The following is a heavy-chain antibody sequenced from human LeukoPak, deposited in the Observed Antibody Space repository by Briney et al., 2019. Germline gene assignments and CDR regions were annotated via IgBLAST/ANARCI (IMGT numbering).Heavy chain of an antibody. V-gene: IGHV4-4*08. Sequence: SETLSLTCTVSGDSISNYYWSWIRQPPGKGLEWIGYISNSGSSSYNPSLKSRVTISVDTSKNQFSLKLSSVTAADTAVYYCARESVAGADYWGQGTLVTVSS. J-gene: IGHJ4*02. CDR1: GDSISNYY. CDR3: ARESVAGADY. CDR2: ISNSGSS. D-gene: IGHD6-19*01.